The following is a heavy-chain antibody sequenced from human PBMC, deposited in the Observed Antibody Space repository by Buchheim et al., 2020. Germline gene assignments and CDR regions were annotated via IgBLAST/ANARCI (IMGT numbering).Heavy chain of an antibody. J-gene: IGHJ4*02. V-gene: IGHV3-23*01. Sequence: EVQLLESGGGLVQPGGSLRLSCAASGFTISSYAMRWVRQAPGKGLEWVSTIGSGGNTYYADSVKGRFTISRDNSMNTLSVQMHSLRAEDTAVYYCAKGGPSSLYYFDYWGQGTL. CDR2: IGSGGNT. CDR1: GFTISSYA. CDR3: AKGGPSSLYYFDY. D-gene: IGHD5-12*01.